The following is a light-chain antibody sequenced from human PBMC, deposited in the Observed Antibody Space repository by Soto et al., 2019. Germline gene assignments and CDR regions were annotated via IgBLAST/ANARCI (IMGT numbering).Light chain of an antibody. J-gene: IGKJ4*01. CDR2: AAS. Sequence: DFQMTQSPSSLSASVGDRVTITCRASQGIAPYLAWFQQKPGKVPKLLIYAASTLQSGVPSRFSGSGSVTDITLTISSLQPEDVATYYCQKYNSAPLTFGGVTKVEVK. CDR1: QGIAPY. V-gene: IGKV1-27*01. CDR3: QKYNSAPLT.